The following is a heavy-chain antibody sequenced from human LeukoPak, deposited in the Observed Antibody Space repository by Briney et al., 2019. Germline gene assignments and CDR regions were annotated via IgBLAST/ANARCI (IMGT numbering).Heavy chain of an antibody. Sequence: RSLRLSCTASGFTFGDYVMNWVRQAPGKGLEWVGFLRSGGTTEYAASVKGRFIISRDDSKSIAYLQMNSLKTEDTAVYYCSSPRRSSGWYDFDYWGQGTLVTVSS. V-gene: IGHV3-49*04. D-gene: IGHD6-19*01. CDR1: GFTFGDYV. J-gene: IGHJ4*02. CDR3: SSPRRSSGWYDFDY. CDR2: LRSGGTT.